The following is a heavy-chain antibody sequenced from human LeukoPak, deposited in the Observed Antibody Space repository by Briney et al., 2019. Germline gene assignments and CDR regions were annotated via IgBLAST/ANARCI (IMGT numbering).Heavy chain of an antibody. D-gene: IGHD5-18*01. CDR2: IKSKTDGGTT. CDR3: TTDRSYGYFDY. Sequence: GGSLRLSCAASGFXFSNAWMSWVRQAPGKGLEWVGHIKSKTDGGTTDYAAPVKGRFIISRDDSKNTLYLQMNSLKTEDTAVYYCTTDRSYGYFDYWGQGTLVTVSS. J-gene: IGHJ4*02. V-gene: IGHV3-15*01. CDR1: GFXFSNAW.